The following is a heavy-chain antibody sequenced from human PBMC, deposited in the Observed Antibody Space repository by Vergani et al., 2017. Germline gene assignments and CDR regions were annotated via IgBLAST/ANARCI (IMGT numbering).Heavy chain of an antibody. D-gene: IGHD3-10*01. CDR1: GFTFSSYS. Sequence: EVQLVESGGGLVKRGGSLRLSCAASGFTFSSYSMNWVRQAPGKGLEWVSSISSSSSYIHYSDSLKGRFTISRDNAKSSLYLQMNSLRAEDTGVYYCASDRYYLGSGSYPYFYYYGLYVWVQGTAVTVSS. CDR2: ISSSSSYI. J-gene: IGHJ6*02. V-gene: IGHV3-21*01. CDR3: ASDRYYLGSGSYPYFYYYGLYV.